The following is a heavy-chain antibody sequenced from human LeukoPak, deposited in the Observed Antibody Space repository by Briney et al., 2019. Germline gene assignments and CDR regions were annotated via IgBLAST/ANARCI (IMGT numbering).Heavy chain of an antibody. CDR2: IDWDSSNS. CDR3: VKDRKTIDLDSLDI. D-gene: IGHD2-2*03. J-gene: IGHJ3*02. CDR1: GFTFDDYA. V-gene: IGHV3-9*01. Sequence: PGRSLRLSCAASGFTFDDYAMHWVRHIPGKGLEWVSGIDWDSSNSGYADSVEGRFTISRDNAKNSLYLQMNSPRAEDTALYYCVKDRKTIDLDSLDIWGQGTMVTVSS.